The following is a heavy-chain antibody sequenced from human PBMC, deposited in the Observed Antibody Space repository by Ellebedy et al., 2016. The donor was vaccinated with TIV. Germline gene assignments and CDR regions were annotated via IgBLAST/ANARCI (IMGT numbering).Heavy chain of an antibody. CDR2: ISHTGSRT. J-gene: IGHJ4*02. V-gene: IGHV3-23*01. Sequence: GESLKISCVASGFTFNSYAMSWVRQAPGKGLEWVSTISHTGSRTYYANSVEGRFIISRDNSKRTLYLQMNSLRAEDTAIYYCAKGRGGGSDSSAPRYYFDYWGLGTLVTVSS. CDR1: GFTFNSYA. CDR3: AKGRGGGSDSSAPRYYFDY. D-gene: IGHD3-22*01.